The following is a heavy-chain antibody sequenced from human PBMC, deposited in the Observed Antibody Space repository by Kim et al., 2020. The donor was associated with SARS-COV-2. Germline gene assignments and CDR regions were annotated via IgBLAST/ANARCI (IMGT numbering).Heavy chain of an antibody. CDR3: ASDGGRGYVGATRLGYYYYGMDV. CDR2: ISSSRSYI. Sequence: GGSLRLSCAASGFTFSSYSMNWVRQAPGKGLEWVSSISSSRSYIYYADSVKGRFTISRDNAKNSLYLQMNSLRAEDTAVYYCASDGGRGYVGATRLGYYYYGMDVWGQGTTVTVSS. CDR1: GFTFSSYS. D-gene: IGHD5-12*01. V-gene: IGHV3-21*01. J-gene: IGHJ6*02.